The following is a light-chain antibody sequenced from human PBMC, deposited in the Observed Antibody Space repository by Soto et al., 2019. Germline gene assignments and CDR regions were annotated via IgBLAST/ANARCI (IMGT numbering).Light chain of an antibody. CDR1: QSVSSN. J-gene: IGKJ1*01. Sequence: EIVMTQSPATLSVSPGERATLSCRASQSVSSNLAWYHQKPGQAPRLLIYGATTRATGIPARFSGSGSGTEFTFTISSLQSEDFAVYYCQQYNNWPPWTFGQGTKVEIK. CDR3: QQYNNWPPWT. V-gene: IGKV3-15*01. CDR2: GAT.